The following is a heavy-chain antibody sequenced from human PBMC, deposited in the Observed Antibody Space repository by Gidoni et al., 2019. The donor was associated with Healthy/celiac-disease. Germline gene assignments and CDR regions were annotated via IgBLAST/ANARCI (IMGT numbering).Heavy chain of an antibody. D-gene: IGHD3-10*01. J-gene: IGHJ6*02. CDR2: ISSSGSTL. CDR3: ARGYYYGSGSYYYLARRYGMDV. Sequence: EVQLVESGGGLVQPGGSLRLSCAASGFTCSSYEMNWVRQAPGKGLEWVSYISSSGSTLYYADSVKGRFTISRDNAKNSLYLQMNSLRAEDTAVYYCARGYYYGSGSYYYLARRYGMDVWGQGTTVTVSS. V-gene: IGHV3-48*03. CDR1: GFTCSSYE.